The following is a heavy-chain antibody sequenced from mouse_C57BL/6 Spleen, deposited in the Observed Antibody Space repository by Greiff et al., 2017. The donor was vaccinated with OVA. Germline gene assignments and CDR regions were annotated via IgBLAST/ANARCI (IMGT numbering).Heavy chain of an antibody. J-gene: IGHJ4*01. Sequence: QVQLQQSGTELVKPGASMKLSCKASGYTFTSYWMHWVKQRPGQGLEWIGNINPSNGGTNYNEKFKSKATLTVDKSSSTAYMQLSSLTSEDSAVYYCARERDDLYYAMDYWGQGTSVTVSS. V-gene: IGHV1-53*01. CDR1: GYTFTSYW. CDR2: INPSNGGT. CDR3: ARERDDLYYAMDY.